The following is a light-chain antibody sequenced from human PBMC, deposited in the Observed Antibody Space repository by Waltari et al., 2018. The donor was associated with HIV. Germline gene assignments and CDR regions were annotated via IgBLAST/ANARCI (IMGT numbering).Light chain of an antibody. CDR3: QQYYSSPWN. CDR2: WAS. J-gene: IGKJ3*01. Sequence: DIVMTQSPDSLAVSLGERATINCKSRQSVLYSSNNKNYLAWYQQKPGQPPKLLIYWASTRESGVPDRFSGSGSGTDFTLTISSLQAEDVAVYYCQQYYSSPWNFGPGTKVDI. V-gene: IGKV4-1*01. CDR1: QSVLYSSNNKNY.